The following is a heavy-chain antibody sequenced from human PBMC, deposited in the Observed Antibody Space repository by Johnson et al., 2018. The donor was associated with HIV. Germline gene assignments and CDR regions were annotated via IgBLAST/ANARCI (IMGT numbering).Heavy chain of an antibody. CDR2: SSWNGGRT. Sequence: QVQLVESGGGVVQPGRSLRLSCAASGFTFSSYAMHWVHQAPGKGLEWVSGSSWNGGRTSYADSVKGRFTISRDNSKNSLYLQMNSLRAEDTAVYYCAKDRGGGWYGEYNFDIWGQGTMVTVSS. V-gene: IGHV3-NL1*01. J-gene: IGHJ3*02. CDR1: GFTFSSYA. CDR3: AKDRGGGWYGEYNFDI. D-gene: IGHD6-19*01.